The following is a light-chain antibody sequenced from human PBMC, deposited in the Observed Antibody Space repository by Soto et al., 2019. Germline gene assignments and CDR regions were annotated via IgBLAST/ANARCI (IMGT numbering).Light chain of an antibody. CDR1: QSVSSK. Sequence: EIVMTESPATLSVSPGDRATLSCRASQSVSSKLAWYQQKPGQAPRLLIYGASTRATDIPARFSGSGSGTDFVLTISRLEPEDFAVYYCQRITFGQGTRLEIK. J-gene: IGKJ5*01. V-gene: IGKV3-15*01. CDR2: GAS. CDR3: QRIT.